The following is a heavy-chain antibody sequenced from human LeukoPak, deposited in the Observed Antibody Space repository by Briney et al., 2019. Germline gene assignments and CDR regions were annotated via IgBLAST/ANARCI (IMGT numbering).Heavy chain of an antibody. Sequence: SETLSLTCSVYGGSFSDYDWSWIRQPPGKGLEWIGSVYYSGNTYYNPSLKSRVTISLDTSKNQFSLKLRSVTAADTAVYYCARGGSTVTTDLDWFDPWGQGTLVTVSS. CDR1: GGSFSDYD. D-gene: IGHD4-17*01. V-gene: IGHV4-34*01. CDR3: ARGGSTVTTDLDWFDP. J-gene: IGHJ5*02. CDR2: VYYSGNT.